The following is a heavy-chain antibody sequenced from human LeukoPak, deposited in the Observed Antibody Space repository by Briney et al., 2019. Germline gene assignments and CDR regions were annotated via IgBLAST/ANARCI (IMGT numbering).Heavy chain of an antibody. Sequence: GGSLRLSCAASGFTFSSYGVHWVRQAPGKGLEWVAVIWYDGSNKYYADSVKGRSTISRDNSKNTLYLQMNSLRAEDTAVYYCAKVLYSGYDFGAFDIWGQGTMVTVSS. CDR2: IWYDGSNK. D-gene: IGHD5-12*01. CDR3: AKVLYSGYDFGAFDI. J-gene: IGHJ3*02. V-gene: IGHV3-33*06. CDR1: GFTFSSYG.